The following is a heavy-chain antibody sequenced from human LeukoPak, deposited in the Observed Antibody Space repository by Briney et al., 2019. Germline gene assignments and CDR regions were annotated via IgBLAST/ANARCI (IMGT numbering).Heavy chain of an antibody. CDR3: ARKDGDY. CDR1: GASISSFH. CDR2: IYSSGST. V-gene: IGHV4-4*07. Sequence: PSETLSLTCTVSGASISSFHWTWLRQPAGKGLEWLGLIYSSGSTIYNPSLKSRVAMSVDMTKNQLSLKLSSVTAADTAMYYCARKDGDYWGQGTLVTVSS. J-gene: IGHJ4*02.